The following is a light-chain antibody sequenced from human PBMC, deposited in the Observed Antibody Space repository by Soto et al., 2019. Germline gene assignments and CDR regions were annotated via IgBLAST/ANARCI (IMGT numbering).Light chain of an antibody. CDR2: EGS. Sequence: QSALTQPASVSGSPGQSITISCTGTSSDVGSYNLVSWYQQHPGKAPKLMIYEGSKRPSGVSNRFSGSKSGNTASLTISGLQAEDEAYYYCCSYVGSSTGVFGGGTKLTVL. V-gene: IGLV2-23*01. CDR3: CSYVGSSTGV. J-gene: IGLJ2*01. CDR1: SSDVGSYNL.